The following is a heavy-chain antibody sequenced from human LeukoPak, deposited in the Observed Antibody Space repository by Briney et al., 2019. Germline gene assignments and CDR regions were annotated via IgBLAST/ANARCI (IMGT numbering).Heavy chain of an antibody. J-gene: IGHJ4*02. CDR3: ANGDGLDY. CDR2: IKQDGSET. D-gene: IGHD5-24*01. Sequence: GGSLRLSCATSGFTFSTYWMSWVRQAPGKGLEWVANIKQDGSETYYADSVKGRFTIFRDNAKNSLYLQMDSLRVEDTAVYYCANGDGLDYWGQGTLVIVSS. V-gene: IGHV3-7*01. CDR1: GFTFSTYW.